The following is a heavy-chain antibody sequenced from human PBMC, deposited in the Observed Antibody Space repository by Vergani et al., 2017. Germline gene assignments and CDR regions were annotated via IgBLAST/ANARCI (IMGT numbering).Heavy chain of an antibody. D-gene: IGHD2-21*02. CDR2: INPNSGGT. V-gene: IGHV1-2*02. CDR3: ARVRRGVVVTAQDAFDI. CDR1: GYTFTGYY. Sequence: QVQLVQSGAEVKKPGASVKVSCKASGYTFTGYYMHWVRQAPGQGLEWMGWINPNSGGTNYAQKFQGKVTMTRDTSISTAYMELSRLRSDDTAVYYCARVRRGVVVTAQDAFDIWGQGTMVTVSS. J-gene: IGHJ3*02.